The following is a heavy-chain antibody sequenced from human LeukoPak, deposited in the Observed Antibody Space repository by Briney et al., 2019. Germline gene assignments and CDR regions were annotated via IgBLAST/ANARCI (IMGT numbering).Heavy chain of an antibody. CDR1: GVTLNSYW. Sequence: GRSLRLSCAASGVTLNSYWMHWVRQAPGKGLVWVSRINSDGSSTSYADSVKGRFTISRDNAKNTLYLQMNSLRAEDTAVYYCAREGQQPRGVRWFDPWGQGTLVTVSS. CDR3: AREGQQPRGVRWFDP. CDR2: INSDGSST. V-gene: IGHV3-74*01. J-gene: IGHJ5*02. D-gene: IGHD3-10*01.